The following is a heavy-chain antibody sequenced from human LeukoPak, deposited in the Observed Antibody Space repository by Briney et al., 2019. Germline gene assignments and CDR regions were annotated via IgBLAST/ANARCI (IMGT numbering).Heavy chain of an antibody. CDR1: GYTFTSHY. CDR3: ARDLKKRYFDWLPPTAYYYMDV. D-gene: IGHD3-9*01. J-gene: IGHJ6*03. CDR2: INPSGGST. Sequence: ASVKVSCKASGYTFTSHYMHWVRQAPGQGLEWMGLINPSGGSTSYAQRFQGRVTMTRDMSTNTVYMELSSLRSEDTAVYYCARDLKKRYFDWLPPTAYYYMDVWGKGTTVTVSS. V-gene: IGHV1-46*01.